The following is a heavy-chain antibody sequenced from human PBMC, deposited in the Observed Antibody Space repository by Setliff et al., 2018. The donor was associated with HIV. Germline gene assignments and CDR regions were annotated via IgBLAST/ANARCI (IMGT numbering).Heavy chain of an antibody. D-gene: IGHD3-16*01. Sequence: LSLTCTVSSGPISNGGFYWSWIRHHPGKGLEWIGYIYYSGGTYYSPSLKSRVSMSIDTFKNQFSLNLTSVSAADTAVYYCARGRLRTVTSLIKKRASYTWLDPWGQGTLVTVSS. CDR3: ARGRLRTVTSLIKKRASYTWLDP. J-gene: IGHJ5*02. CDR2: IYYSGGT. CDR1: SGPISNGGFY. V-gene: IGHV4-31*03.